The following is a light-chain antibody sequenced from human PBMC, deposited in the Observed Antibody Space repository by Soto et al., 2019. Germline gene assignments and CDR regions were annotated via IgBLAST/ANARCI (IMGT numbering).Light chain of an antibody. CDR3: QQYDDWPLT. V-gene: IGKV3-15*01. J-gene: IGKJ5*01. CDR1: RSLTTN. Sequence: EVVMTQSPGTLSVSPGGRATLSCRASRSLTTNLAWYQKKPGQAPRLLIHDASTRATGTPARFSGSGSGTEFTLTISSLQSEDFAVYYCQQYDDWPLTFGQGTRLETK. CDR2: DAS.